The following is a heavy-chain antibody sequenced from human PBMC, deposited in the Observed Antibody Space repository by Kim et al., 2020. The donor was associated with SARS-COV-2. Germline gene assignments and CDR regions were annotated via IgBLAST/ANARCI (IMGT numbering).Heavy chain of an antibody. CDR3: ARVYSTIENY. J-gene: IGHJ4*02. D-gene: IGHD3-3*01. CDR1: GYSFTGYY. V-gene: IGHV1-2*06. CDR2: INPDSGGT. Sequence: ASGKVSCKASGYSFTGYYLHWVRQAPGQGLEWMGRINPDSGGTNYAQKFQGRVTMTRDTSISTDFMELTGLRSDDTAVYYCARVYSTIENYWGQGTLVTVSS.